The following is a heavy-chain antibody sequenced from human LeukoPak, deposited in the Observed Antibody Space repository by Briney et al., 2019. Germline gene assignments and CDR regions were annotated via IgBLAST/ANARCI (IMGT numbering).Heavy chain of an antibody. CDR3: ARGLDGATAAPFDY. Sequence: GSSVNVSFKASVGTFISYAISWVRQAPGQGLEWMGRIIPIFGTANYAQKFQGRVTITADKSTSTAYMELSSLRSEDTAVYYCARGLDGATAAPFDYWGQGTLVTVSS. CDR1: VGTFISYA. CDR2: IIPIFGTA. V-gene: IGHV1-69*06. J-gene: IGHJ4*02. D-gene: IGHD1-26*01.